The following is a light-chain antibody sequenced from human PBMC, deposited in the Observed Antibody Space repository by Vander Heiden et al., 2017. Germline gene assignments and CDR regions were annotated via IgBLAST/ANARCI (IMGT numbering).Light chain of an antibody. Sequence: QSVLTQPPSASGTPGQRVTISCSGSSSNIGSNYVYWYQQLPGTAPKLLIDSNNQRPSGVPDRFSGYKAGTSASPAISGLRSEDEADDYWAAWDDSLSGGVFGGGTKLTVL. CDR2: SNN. V-gene: IGLV1-47*02. CDR3: AAWDDSLSGGV. J-gene: IGLJ2*01. CDR1: SSNIGSNY.